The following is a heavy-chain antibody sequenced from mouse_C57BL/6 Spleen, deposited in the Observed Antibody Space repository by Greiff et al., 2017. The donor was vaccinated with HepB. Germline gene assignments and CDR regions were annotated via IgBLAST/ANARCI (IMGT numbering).Heavy chain of an antibody. J-gene: IGHJ2*01. CDR1: GYTFTSYW. V-gene: IGHV1-50*01. Sequence: QVQLQQPGAELVKPGASVKLSCKASGYTFTSYWMQWVKQRPGQGLEWIGVIDPSDSYTNYNQKFKGKATLTVDTSSSTAYMQLSSLTSEDSAVYYCARSDSNYFDYWGQGTTLTVSS. CDR3: ARSDSNYFDY. D-gene: IGHD2-5*01. CDR2: IDPSDSYT.